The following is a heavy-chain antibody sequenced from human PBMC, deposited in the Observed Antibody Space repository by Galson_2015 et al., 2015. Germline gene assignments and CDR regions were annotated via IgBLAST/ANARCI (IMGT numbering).Heavy chain of an antibody. CDR2: IIPILGIA. CDR3: ARGGGGGYYPTYAFDI. J-gene: IGHJ3*02. D-gene: IGHD3-22*01. Sequence: SVKVSCKASGGTLSSYTISWVRQAPGQGLEWMGRIIPILGIANYAQKFQGRVTITADKSTSTAYMELSSLRSEDTAVYYCARGGGGGYYPTYAFDICRQGTMVTVSS. V-gene: IGHV1-69*02. CDR1: GGTLSSYT.